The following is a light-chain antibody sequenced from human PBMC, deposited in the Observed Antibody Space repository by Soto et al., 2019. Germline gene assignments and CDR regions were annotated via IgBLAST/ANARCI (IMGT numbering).Light chain of an antibody. Sequence: AIQLTQSPSSLSASVGDRVTITCRASQGISSALAWYQQKPGKAPKLLIYDASTLESGVPSRFSGSGSGTDFTLTISSLQPEDFAPYDCQQFNNYPPSITFGQGTRLEIK. V-gene: IGKV1D-13*01. J-gene: IGKJ5*01. CDR2: DAS. CDR3: QQFNNYPPSIT. CDR1: QGISSA.